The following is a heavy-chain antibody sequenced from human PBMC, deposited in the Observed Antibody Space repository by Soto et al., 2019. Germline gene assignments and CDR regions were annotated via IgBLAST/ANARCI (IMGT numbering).Heavy chain of an antibody. CDR2: ISYDGSNQ. CDR3: AKDQASGQGSFDS. CDR1: GFTFNIYG. Sequence: GGSLRLSCAASGFTFNIYGMHWVRQAPDKGLEWVALISYDGSNQYYADSVKGRFAISRDNSKNTLFLQMNSLRADDTAVYYCAKDQASGQGSFDSWGQGTLVTVSS. J-gene: IGHJ4*02. V-gene: IGHV3-30*18.